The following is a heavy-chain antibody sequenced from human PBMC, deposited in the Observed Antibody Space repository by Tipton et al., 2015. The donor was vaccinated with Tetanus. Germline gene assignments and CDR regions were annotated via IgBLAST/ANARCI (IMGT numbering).Heavy chain of an antibody. Sequence: SLRLSCVASGFTFRSYWMSWVRQAPGKGLEWVANIKEDGSEMYYADSVKGRFTISRDNAENSLYLQMNSLSADDTAVYYCGKQNGGRWVVDHWGQGTLVTVSS. V-gene: IGHV3-7*03. CDR3: GKQNGGRWVVDH. J-gene: IGHJ4*02. D-gene: IGHD4-23*01. CDR2: IKEDGSEM. CDR1: GFTFRSYW.